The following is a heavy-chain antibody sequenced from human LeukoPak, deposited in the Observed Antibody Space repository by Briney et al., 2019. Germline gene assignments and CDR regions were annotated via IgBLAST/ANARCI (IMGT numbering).Heavy chain of an antibody. CDR1: GFTFSSYW. V-gene: IGHV3-7*01. CDR3: AIGPGGGDLHY. Sequence: QPGGSLRLSCAASGFTFSSYWMSWVRQAPGKGLEWVANIKQDGSEKYYVDSVKGRFTISRDNAKNSLYLQMNSLRAEDTAVYYCAIGPGGGDLHYWGQGTLVTVSS. D-gene: IGHD3-16*01. CDR2: IKQDGSEK. J-gene: IGHJ4*02.